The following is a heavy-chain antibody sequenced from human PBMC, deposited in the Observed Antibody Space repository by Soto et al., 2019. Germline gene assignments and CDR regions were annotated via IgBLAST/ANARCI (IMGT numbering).Heavy chain of an antibody. CDR2: ISGSGGSA. Sequence: EVQLLESGGGWVQPGGSLRLSCVASGFTFSSYDMSWVRQAPGKGLEWVSAISGSGGSAYYADSVKGRFTISRDNSKNTLYVQMNSLRSEDTAIYYCAKEDDLWTNGHFNIWGQGILVTVSS. J-gene: IGHJ3*02. CDR1: GFTFSSYD. D-gene: IGHD3-3*01. V-gene: IGHV3-23*01. CDR3: AKEDDLWTNGHFNI.